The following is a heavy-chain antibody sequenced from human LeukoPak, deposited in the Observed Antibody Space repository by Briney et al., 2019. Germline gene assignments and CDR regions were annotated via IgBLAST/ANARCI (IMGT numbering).Heavy chain of an antibody. CDR3: AKRLFDIWEPYDWFDL. J-gene: IGHJ5*02. Sequence: GESLKISCQGFGYSFTSYWIGWVRQMPGKGLEWMGIIHPTDSDTQYSPSCQGHVTISADKSINTVYLQWSSLKASDTAMYYCAKRLFDIWEPYDWFDLWGQGTLVTVSS. D-gene: IGHD3-9*01. CDR1: GYSFTSYW. V-gene: IGHV5-51*01. CDR2: IHPTDSDT.